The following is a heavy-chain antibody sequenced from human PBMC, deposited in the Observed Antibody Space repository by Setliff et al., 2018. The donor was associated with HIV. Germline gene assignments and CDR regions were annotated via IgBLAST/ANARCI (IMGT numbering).Heavy chain of an antibody. CDR2: ISGYSDNT. V-gene: IGHV1-18*01. Sequence: GASVKVSCKASGYTFSNFAIGWLRQAPGQGLEWMGWISGYSDNTYYAQSLQGRVTMTTDTASSTSYMELKSLRSDDTAMYYCARIRVGALLNAFDIRGQGTMVTVSS. D-gene: IGHD1-26*01. J-gene: IGHJ3*02. CDR1: GYTFSNFA. CDR3: ARIRVGALLNAFDI.